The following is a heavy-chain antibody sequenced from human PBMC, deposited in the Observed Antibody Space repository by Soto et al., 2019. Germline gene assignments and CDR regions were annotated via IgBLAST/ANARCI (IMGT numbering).Heavy chain of an antibody. J-gene: IGHJ6*02. CDR1: GFTFSSYA. D-gene: IGHD3-10*01. CDR2: ISGSGGST. Sequence: HPGGSLRLSCAASGFTFSSYAMSWVRQAPGKGLEWVSAISGSGGSTYYADSVKGRFTISRDNSKNTLYLQMNSLRAEDTAVYYCAKGARTDYYGSGQKRTYYYGMDVWGQGTTVTVSS. V-gene: IGHV3-23*01. CDR3: AKGARTDYYGSGQKRTYYYGMDV.